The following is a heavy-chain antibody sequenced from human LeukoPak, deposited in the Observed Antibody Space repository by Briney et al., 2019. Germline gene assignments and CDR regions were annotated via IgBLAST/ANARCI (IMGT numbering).Heavy chain of an antibody. D-gene: IGHD1-7*01. CDR1: GFTFSSYT. J-gene: IGHJ2*01. Sequence: GGSLRLSCAASGFTFSSYTVHWVRQAPGKGLEFVSAISHNGAYTYYANSVKGRFTISRDNSKNTLYLQMGSLRAEDMAVYYCASSPPTGTTWYFDLWGRGTLVTVSS. CDR2: ISHNGAYT. V-gene: IGHV3-64*01. CDR3: ASSPPTGTTWYFDL.